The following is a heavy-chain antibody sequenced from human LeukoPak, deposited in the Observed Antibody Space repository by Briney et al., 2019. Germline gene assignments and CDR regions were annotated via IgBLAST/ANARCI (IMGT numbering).Heavy chain of an antibody. CDR2: IIPIFGTA. V-gene: IGHV1-69*13. CDR3: AMEYSNSLARGYFDY. J-gene: IGHJ4*02. D-gene: IGHD6-6*01. CDR1: GGTFSSYA. Sequence: ASVKVSCKASGGTFSSYAISWVRQAPGQGLEWMGGIIPIFGTANYAQKFQGRVTITADESTSTAYMELSSLRSEDTAVYYCAMEYSNSLARGYFDYWGQGTLVTVSS.